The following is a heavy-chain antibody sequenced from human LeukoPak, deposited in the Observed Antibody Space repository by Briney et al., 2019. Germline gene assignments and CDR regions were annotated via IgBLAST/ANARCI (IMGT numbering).Heavy chain of an antibody. CDR3: ARPPALNY. CDR2: ISSSGSTT. J-gene: IGHJ4*02. CDR1: GFTFSSFE. V-gene: IGHV3-48*03. Sequence: GGSLRLSCTASGFTFSSFEMNWVRQAPGKGLEWVSYISSSGSTTYYADSVKGRFTISRDNAKNSLYLQMHSLRVEDTAVYYCARPPALNYWGQGTLVTVSP.